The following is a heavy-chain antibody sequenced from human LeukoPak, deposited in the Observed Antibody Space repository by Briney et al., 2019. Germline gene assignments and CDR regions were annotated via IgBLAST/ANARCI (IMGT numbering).Heavy chain of an antibody. CDR3: ARDDGSGTYYKRFDY. D-gene: IGHD3-10*01. CDR1: GYSISSVYY. CDR2: IYHSGST. Sequence: SETLSLTCIVSGYSISSVYYWGWIRQPPGKGLEWIGSIYHSGSTYYNPSLKSRVTISVDTSKNHFSLGLSSVTATDTAVYYCARDDGSGTYYKRFDYWGQGTLVTVSS. V-gene: IGHV4-38-2*02. J-gene: IGHJ4*02.